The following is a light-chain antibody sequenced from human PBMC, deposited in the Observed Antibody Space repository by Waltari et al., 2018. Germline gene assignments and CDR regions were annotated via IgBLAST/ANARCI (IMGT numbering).Light chain of an antibody. V-gene: IGKV1-5*03. CDR3: HQYNTLPLT. Sequence: QLTLSPSTLSASVDDRVTITCRASESVKNNLAWYQHQPGKAPKVLVHKASRLESGVPSRFSGSGYGTEFTLTISSLEPDDFATYYCHQYNTLPLTFGGGTKVEIK. CDR1: ESVKNN. CDR2: KAS. J-gene: IGKJ4*01.